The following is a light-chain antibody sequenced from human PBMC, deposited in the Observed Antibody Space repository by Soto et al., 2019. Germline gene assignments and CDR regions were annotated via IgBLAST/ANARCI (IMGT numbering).Light chain of an antibody. V-gene: IGKV3-20*01. CDR1: QSVSSNY. Sequence: ENVLTQSPGTLSLSPGERATLSCRASQSVSSNYLAWYQQKPGQAPRLLIYGASRRATGIPDRFSGSGSGTDFTLTISRLETEDFAVYYCQHYSSSPRTFGQGTKLEIK. CDR2: GAS. J-gene: IGKJ2*02. CDR3: QHYSSSPRT.